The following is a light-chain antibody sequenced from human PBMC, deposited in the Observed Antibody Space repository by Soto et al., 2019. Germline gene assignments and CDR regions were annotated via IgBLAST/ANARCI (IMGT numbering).Light chain of an antibody. J-gene: IGKJ3*01. V-gene: IGKV4-1*01. Sequence: DIVMTQSPDSLAVSLGERATINCKSSQSVLDSSNNKNYLGWYQQKPGQPPKLLIYWASTREFGVPDRFSGSGSGTDFTLTISGLETEDFAVYFCLHRNNWPPRFTFGPGTTVEVK. CDR2: WAS. CDR1: QSVLDSSNNKNY. CDR3: LHRNNWPPRFT.